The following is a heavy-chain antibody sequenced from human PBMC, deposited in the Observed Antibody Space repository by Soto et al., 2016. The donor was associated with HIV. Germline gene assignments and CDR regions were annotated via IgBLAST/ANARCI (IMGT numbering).Heavy chain of an antibody. CDR1: GYTFTSYS. D-gene: IGHD1-1*01. CDR3: ARVGYDWNDAGAFDI. Sequence: QVQLVQSGAEVKKPGASVKVSCKASGYTFTSYSMHWVRQAPGQGLEWMGTINPSGGSTSYTQNLQGRVTLTRDTSTSTVYMELSSLRSDDTAVYYCARVGYDWNDAGAFDIWGQGTMVTVSS. V-gene: IGHV1-46*01. J-gene: IGHJ3*02. CDR2: INPSGGST.